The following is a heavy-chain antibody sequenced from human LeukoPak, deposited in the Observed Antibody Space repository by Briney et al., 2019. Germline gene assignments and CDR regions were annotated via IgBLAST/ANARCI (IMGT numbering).Heavy chain of an antibody. CDR2: INHSGST. V-gene: IGHV4-34*01. CDR1: GGSFSGYY. Sequence: PSETLSLTCAVYGGSFSGYYWSWIRQPPGKGLEWIGEINHSGSTNYNPSRKSRVTISVDTSKNQFSLKLSSVTAADTAVYYCARGDHYYDSSGYYEDYWGQGTLVTVSS. D-gene: IGHD3-22*01. CDR3: ARGDHYYDSSGYYEDY. J-gene: IGHJ4*02.